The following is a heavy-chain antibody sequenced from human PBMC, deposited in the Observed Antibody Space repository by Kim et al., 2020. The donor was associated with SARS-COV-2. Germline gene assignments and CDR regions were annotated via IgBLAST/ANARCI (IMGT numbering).Heavy chain of an antibody. D-gene: IGHD2-15*01. CDR2: INHIGNT. V-gene: IGHV4-34*01. CDR3: ARVAPGERDIFFDY. J-gene: IGHJ4*02. CDR1: GGSLSTYY. Sequence: SETLSLTCAVYGGSLSTYYWSWIRQPPGKGLEWIGEINHIGNTNYNPSLKSRVTISIDTSKNQFSLMLNSVTAADTAVYYCARVAPGERDIFFDYWGQGTLVTVSS.